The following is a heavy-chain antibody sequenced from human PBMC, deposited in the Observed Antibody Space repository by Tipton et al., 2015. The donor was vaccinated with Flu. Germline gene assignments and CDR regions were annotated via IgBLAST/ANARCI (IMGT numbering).Heavy chain of an antibody. CDR3: ARGGYIGTTVTTGWFDP. CDR1: GYSISSGYY. D-gene: IGHD4-17*01. J-gene: IGHJ5*02. Sequence: TLSLTCAVSGYSISSGYYWGWIRQPPGKGLEWIGSIYRSGSTYYNPSLKSRVTISVDTSKNQFSLKLSSVTAADTAVYYCARGGYIGTTVTTGWFDPWGQGTLVTVSS. CDR2: IYRSGST. V-gene: IGHV4-38-2*01.